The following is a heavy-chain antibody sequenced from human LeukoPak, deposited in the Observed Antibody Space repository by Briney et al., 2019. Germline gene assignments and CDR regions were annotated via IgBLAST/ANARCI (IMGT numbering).Heavy chain of an antibody. V-gene: IGHV3-30*04. CDR2: ISYDGSNK. D-gene: IGHD4-17*01. CDR3: AAVLRGEGHLDY. Sequence: GGSLRLSCAASGFTFSSYAMHWVRQAPGKGLEWVAVISYDGSNKYYADSVKGRFTISRDNSKNTLYLQMNSLRAEDTALYYCAAVLRGEGHLDYWGQGTLVTVSS. CDR1: GFTFSSYA. J-gene: IGHJ4*02.